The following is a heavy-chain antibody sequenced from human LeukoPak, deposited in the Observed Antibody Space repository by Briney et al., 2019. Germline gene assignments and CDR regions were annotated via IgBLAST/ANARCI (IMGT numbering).Heavy chain of an antibody. CDR1: GYTFTNYD. J-gene: IGHJ5*02. D-gene: IGHD6-13*01. Sequence: ASVKVSCKASGYTFTNYDIHWVRQATGQGREWMGWMNPYSANTGYAQNFQGRITITRNTSISTAYMELSSLRSEDTAVYYCARTQHLVLRSPLDPWGQGTLVTVSS. CDR2: MNPYSANT. CDR3: ARTQHLVLRSPLDP. V-gene: IGHV1-8*03.